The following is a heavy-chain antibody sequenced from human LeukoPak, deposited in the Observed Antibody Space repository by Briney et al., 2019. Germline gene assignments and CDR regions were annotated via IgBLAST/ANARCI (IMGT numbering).Heavy chain of an antibody. D-gene: IGHD2-15*01. J-gene: IGHJ6*03. CDR2: IYHSGST. CDR1: GYSISSGYY. V-gene: IGHV4-38-2*01. Sequence: SETLSLTCAVSGYSISSGYYWGWIRQPPGKGLEWIGSIYHSGSTYYNPSLKSRVTISVDTSKNQFSLKLSSVTAADTAVYYCARGTVAATLGYYYMDVWGKGTTVTVSS. CDR3: ARGTVAATLGYYYMDV.